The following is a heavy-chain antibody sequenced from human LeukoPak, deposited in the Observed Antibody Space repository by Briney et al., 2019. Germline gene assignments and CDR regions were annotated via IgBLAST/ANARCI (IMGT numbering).Heavy chain of an antibody. V-gene: IGHV3-30*04. CDR2: ISYDGSNK. CDR1: GFTFSSYA. Sequence: GGSLRLPCAASGFTFSSYAMHWVRQAPGKGLEWVAVISYDGSNKYYADSVKGRFTISRDNSKNTLYLQMNSLRAEDTAVYYCARYRATNAFDIWGQGTMVTVSS. CDR3: ARYRATNAFDI. D-gene: IGHD5-12*01. J-gene: IGHJ3*02.